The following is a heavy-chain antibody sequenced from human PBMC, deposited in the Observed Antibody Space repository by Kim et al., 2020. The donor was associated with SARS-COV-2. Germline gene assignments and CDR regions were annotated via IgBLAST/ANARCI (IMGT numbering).Heavy chain of an antibody. Sequence: ASVKVSCKASGYTFTSYGISWVRQAPGQGLEWMGWISAYNGNTNYAQKLQGRVTMTTDTSTSTAYMELRSLRSDDTAVYYCARTGYGSGSYFNKDAFDIWGQGTMATVSS. V-gene: IGHV1-18*01. J-gene: IGHJ3*02. CDR1: GYTFTSYG. CDR2: ISAYNGNT. D-gene: IGHD3-10*01. CDR3: ARTGYGSGSYFNKDAFDI.